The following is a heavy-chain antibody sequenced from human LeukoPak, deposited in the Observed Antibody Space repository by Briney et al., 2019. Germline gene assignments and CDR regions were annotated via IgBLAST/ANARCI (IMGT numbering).Heavy chain of an antibody. V-gene: IGHV3-23*01. D-gene: IGHD5-12*01. CDR3: ARGSGYDNFDY. J-gene: IGHJ4*02. Sequence: GGSLRLSCAASGFTFSSYAMSWVRQAPGKGLEWVSAISGSGGSTYYADSVKGRFTISRDNAKNSLYLQMNSLRAEDTAVYYCARGSGYDNFDYWGQGTLVTVSS. CDR2: ISGSGGST. CDR1: GFTFSSYA.